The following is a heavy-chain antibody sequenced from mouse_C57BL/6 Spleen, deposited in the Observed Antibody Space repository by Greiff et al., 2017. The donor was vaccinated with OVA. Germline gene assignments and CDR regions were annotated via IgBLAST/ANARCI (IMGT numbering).Heavy chain of an antibody. D-gene: IGHD2-4*01. V-gene: IGHV14-3*01. J-gene: IGHJ4*01. CDR1: GFNIKNTY. CDR3: ARDDYDENYAMDY. CDR2: IGPANGNT. Sequence: VQLKQSVAELVRPGASVKLSCTASGFNIKNTYMHWVKQRPEQGLEWIGRIGPANGNTKYAPKFQGKATITADTSSNTAYLQLSSLTSEDTAIYYCARDDYDENYAMDYWGPGTSVTVSS.